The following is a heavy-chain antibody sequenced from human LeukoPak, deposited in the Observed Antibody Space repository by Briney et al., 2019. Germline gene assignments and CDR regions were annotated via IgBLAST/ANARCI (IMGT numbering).Heavy chain of an antibody. CDR2: ISGSGGST. J-gene: IGHJ4*02. Sequence: PGGSLRLSCAASGFTFSSYAMSWVRQAPGKGLEWVSAISGSGGSTYYADSVKGRFTISRDNSKNTLYLQMNNLRAEDTAVYYCAKGHYYDSSGYYDYWGQGTLVTVSS. D-gene: IGHD3-22*01. V-gene: IGHV3-23*01. CDR3: AKGHYYDSSGYYDY. CDR1: GFTFSSYA.